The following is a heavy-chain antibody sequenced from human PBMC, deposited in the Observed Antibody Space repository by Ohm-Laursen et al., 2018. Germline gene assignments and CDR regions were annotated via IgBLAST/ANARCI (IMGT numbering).Heavy chain of an antibody. CDR1: GGSISSYY. V-gene: IGHV4-59*07. CDR3: ARRGHAFDI. J-gene: IGHJ3*02. CDR2: IYYSGTT. Sequence: SDTLSLTCTVPGGSISSYYWTWIRQPPGKGLEWIGYIYYSGTTNYNPSLKSRVTISLNTSKNQFSLKLSSVTAADTAVYYCARRGHAFDIWGQGTMVTVSS.